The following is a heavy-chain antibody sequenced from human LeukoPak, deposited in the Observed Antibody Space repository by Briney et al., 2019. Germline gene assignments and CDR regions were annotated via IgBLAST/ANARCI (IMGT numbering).Heavy chain of an antibody. J-gene: IGHJ6*04. Sequence: GGSLRLSCAASGFTYSSCEMNWVRQAPGKGLEWVSYISSSGSTIYYADSVKGRFTISRDNAKNSLYLQMNSLRAEDTAVYYCAELGITMIGGVWGKGTTVTISS. CDR3: AELGITMIGGV. V-gene: IGHV3-48*03. CDR2: ISSSGSTI. D-gene: IGHD3-10*02. CDR1: GFTYSSCE.